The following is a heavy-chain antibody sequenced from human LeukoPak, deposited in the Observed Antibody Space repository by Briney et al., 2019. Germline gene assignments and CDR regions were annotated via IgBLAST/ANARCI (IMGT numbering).Heavy chain of an antibody. J-gene: IGHJ4*02. CDR3: ARGRIAAAQYYFDY. Sequence: PGGSLRLSCAASRFTFSSYWMSWVRQAPGKGLEWVANIKQDGSEKYYVDSVKGRFTISRDNAKNSLYLQMNSLRAEDTAVYYCARGRIAAAQYYFDYWGQGTLVTVSS. D-gene: IGHD6-13*01. CDR2: IKQDGSEK. CDR1: RFTFSSYW. V-gene: IGHV3-7*01.